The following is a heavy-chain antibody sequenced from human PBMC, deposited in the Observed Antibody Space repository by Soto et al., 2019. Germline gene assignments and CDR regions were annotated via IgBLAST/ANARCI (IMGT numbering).Heavy chain of an antibody. Sequence: QLQLQESGPGLVKPSEPLSLTCTVSGASISSSRYYWGWIRQPPGKRLEWIGSINYSGSTYYNPSLKERVTIPADTSKHQCDLKLSSVAAADTAVYDCASHRGPVTLDYWGQGTLLAAAS. CDR2: INYSGST. J-gene: IGHJ4*02. CDR3: ASHRGPVTLDY. V-gene: IGHV4-39*01. D-gene: IGHD2-21*02. CDR1: GASISSSRYY.